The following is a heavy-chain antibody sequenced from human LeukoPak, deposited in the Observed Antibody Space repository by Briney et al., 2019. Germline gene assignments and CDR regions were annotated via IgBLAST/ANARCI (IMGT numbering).Heavy chain of an antibody. J-gene: IGHJ4*02. CDR2: ISHSGST. D-gene: IGHD3-9*01. CDR1: GDSISSSSYY. Sequence: SETLSLTCTVSGDSISSSSYYWGWIRQPPGKGLEWIGSISHSGSTYYNPSLRSRVTIFADTSKNLLSLKLSSVTAADTAVYYCARVTGYTIEDYFDYWGQGTLVTVSS. V-gene: IGHV4-39*07. CDR3: ARVTGYTIEDYFDY.